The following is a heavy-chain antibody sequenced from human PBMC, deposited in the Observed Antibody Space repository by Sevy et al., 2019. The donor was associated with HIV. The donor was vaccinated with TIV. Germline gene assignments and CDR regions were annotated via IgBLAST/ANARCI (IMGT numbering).Heavy chain of an antibody. CDR1: GFIVSSNY. CDR2: IYSGGNT. D-gene: IGHD3-3*01. J-gene: IGHJ6*02. V-gene: IGHV3-53*01. CDR3: ARGMILDGSGYGMDV. Sequence: GGSLRLSCAVSGFIVSSNYMTWVRQAPGKGLEWVSVIYSGGNTFYADSVRGGFSTSRDNSKITLYRQMNRLRAEDTAVYCCARGMILDGSGYGMDVWGQGTTVTVSS.